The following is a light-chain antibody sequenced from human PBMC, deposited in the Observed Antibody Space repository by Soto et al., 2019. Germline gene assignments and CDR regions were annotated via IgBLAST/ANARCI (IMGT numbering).Light chain of an antibody. CDR1: QSLLDSDDGNTY. CDR3: MQRREFPSGYT. V-gene: IGKV2-40*01. J-gene: IGKJ2*01. Sequence: EIVMTQTPLSLPVTPGEPASISCRSSQSLLDSDDGNTYLDWYLQKPGQSPQLLIYSVSYRASGVPDRFSGSGSGTDFILKSSSVEADDVGVYYCMQRREFPSGYTVGQGTKLEIK. CDR2: SVS.